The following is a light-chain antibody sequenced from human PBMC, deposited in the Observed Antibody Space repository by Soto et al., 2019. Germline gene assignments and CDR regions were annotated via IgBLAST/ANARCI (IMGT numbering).Light chain of an antibody. CDR1: SSDVGGYTY. Sequence: QSALTQPASVSGSPGQSITISCTGTSSDVGGYTYVSWYQQHPGKAPKLMIYEVSNRPSGVSNRFSGSKSANTASLTISGLQAEDEADYYCSSYTSNNTRVFGGGTKLTVL. V-gene: IGLV2-14*01. CDR3: SSYTSNNTRV. CDR2: EVS. J-gene: IGLJ3*02.